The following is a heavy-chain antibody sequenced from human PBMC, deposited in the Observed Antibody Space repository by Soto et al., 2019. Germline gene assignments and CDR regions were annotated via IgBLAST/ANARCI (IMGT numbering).Heavy chain of an antibody. CDR3: ARMKLARLDH. CDR1: GVSFNSYG. J-gene: IGHJ4*02. CDR2: INPASQLR. Sequence: QVQLLQSGTEVKRPGSSVKVSCRASGVSFNSYGFAWVQQAPGRGLEWVGKINPASQLRNYQQSLQGRVTITADTSTRTAYMELSGLTSDDTAVYYCARMKLARLDHWGQGTLVTVSS. V-gene: IGHV1-69*09.